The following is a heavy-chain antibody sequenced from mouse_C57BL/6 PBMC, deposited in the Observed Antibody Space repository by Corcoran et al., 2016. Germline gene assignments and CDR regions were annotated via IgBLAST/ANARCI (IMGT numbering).Heavy chain of an antibody. Sequence: EVQLQQSGPELVKPGASVKIPCKASGYTFTDYNMDWVKQSHGKSLEWIGDINPNNGGTIYNQKFKGKATLTVDKSSSTAYMELRSLTSEDTAVYYCARVGIYSNYAGFAYWGQGTLVTVSA. V-gene: IGHV1-18*01. CDR2: INPNNGGT. D-gene: IGHD2-5*01. CDR1: GYTFTDYN. CDR3: ARVGIYSNYAGFAY. J-gene: IGHJ3*01.